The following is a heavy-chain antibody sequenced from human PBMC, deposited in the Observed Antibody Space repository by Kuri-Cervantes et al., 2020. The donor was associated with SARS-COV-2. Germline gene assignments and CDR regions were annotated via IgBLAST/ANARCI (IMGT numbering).Heavy chain of an antibody. CDR2: INPSGGST. V-gene: IGHV1-46*01. D-gene: IGHD3-10*01. CDR3: AAEHYFGSGSPVLDI. CDR1: GYTFTSYY. Sequence: ASVKVSCKASGYTFTSYYMHWVRQAPGQGLEWMGIINPSGGSTSYAQKFQGRVTMTRDTSTSTVYMELSSLRSEDTAVYYCAAEHYFGSGSPVLDIWGQGTMVTVSS. J-gene: IGHJ3*02.